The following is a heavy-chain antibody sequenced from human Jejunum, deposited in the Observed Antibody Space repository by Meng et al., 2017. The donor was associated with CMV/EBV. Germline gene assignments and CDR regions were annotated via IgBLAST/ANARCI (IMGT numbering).Heavy chain of an antibody. D-gene: IGHD1-26*01. Sequence: QLPLTGSGPTMVKPTQALTLTCSFSGFSPSTSGEGVGWIRQPPGKALEWLALIYRGDDKRYSPSLNSRLTIAKDTSKNEVVLTLTNMGPIDTGTYYCAHFVGGYYPSRPDYWGQGTLVTVSS. CDR1: GFSPSTSGEG. V-gene: IGHV2-5*02. CDR3: AHFVGGYYPSRPDY. J-gene: IGHJ4*02. CDR2: IYRGDDK.